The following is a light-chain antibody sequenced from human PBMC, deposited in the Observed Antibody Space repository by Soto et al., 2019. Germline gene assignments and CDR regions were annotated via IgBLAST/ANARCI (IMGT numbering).Light chain of an antibody. CDR1: RSVGNN. Sequence: EIVLTQSPATLSLSPGERATLSCRASRSVGNNLAWYQKKPGQAPGLLIYAASTRATGIPARFSGSGSGTDFTLTISSLEPEDFAVYYCQHRSEWPVSFGQGTRLESK. V-gene: IGKV3-11*01. J-gene: IGKJ5*01. CDR3: QHRSEWPVS. CDR2: AAS.